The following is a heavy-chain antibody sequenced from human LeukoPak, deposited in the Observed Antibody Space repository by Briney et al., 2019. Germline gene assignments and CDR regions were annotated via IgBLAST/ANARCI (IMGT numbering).Heavy chain of an antibody. J-gene: IGHJ3*02. CDR1: GFPFSDYY. CDR2: MSGIGTTK. CDR3: ARSRTSFGVVIMGAFDI. Sequence: KAGGSLRLSCAASGFPFSDYYISWIRQTPGKALEWVSYMSGIGTTKYYAESVKGRFTISRDNAKNSLYLEMNSLRADDTAVYYCARSRTSFGVVIMGAFDIWGQGTMVTVSS. V-gene: IGHV3-11*04. D-gene: IGHD3-3*01.